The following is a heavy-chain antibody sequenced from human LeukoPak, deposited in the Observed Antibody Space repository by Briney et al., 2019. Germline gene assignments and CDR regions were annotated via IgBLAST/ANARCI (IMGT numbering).Heavy chain of an antibody. Sequence: GGSLRLSCAASGFTFSSYWMSWVRQAPGKGLEWVANIKQDGSEKYYVDSVKGRFTISRDNAKNSLYLQMNSLRAEDTAVYYCARAGYYDSSGYYPLDYWGQGTLVTVSP. CDR1: GFTFSSYW. CDR2: IKQDGSEK. V-gene: IGHV3-7*01. J-gene: IGHJ4*02. D-gene: IGHD3-22*01. CDR3: ARAGYYDSSGYYPLDY.